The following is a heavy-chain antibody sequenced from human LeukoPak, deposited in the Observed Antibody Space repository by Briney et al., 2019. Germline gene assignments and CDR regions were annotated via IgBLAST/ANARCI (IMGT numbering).Heavy chain of an antibody. Sequence: GGSLRLPCAASGFTFDDYAMHWVRQAPGKGLEWVTGISWNSGSIGYADSVKGRFTISRDNAKNSLYLQMNSLRAEDTALYYCAKDYGARGVGQNDYWGQGTLVTVSS. CDR2: ISWNSGSI. D-gene: IGHD1-26*01. J-gene: IGHJ4*02. V-gene: IGHV3-9*01. CDR3: AKDYGARGVGQNDY. CDR1: GFTFDDYA.